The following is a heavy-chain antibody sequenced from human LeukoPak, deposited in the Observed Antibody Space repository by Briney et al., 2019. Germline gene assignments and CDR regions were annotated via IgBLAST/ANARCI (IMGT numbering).Heavy chain of an antibody. CDR1: GFTFSSYW. CDR3: AKFPVVVPAADAFDI. J-gene: IGHJ3*02. D-gene: IGHD2-2*01. Sequence: GGSLRLSCAASGFTFSSYWMSCVRQAPGKGLEWVANIKQDGSEKYYVDSVKGRFTISRDNAKNSLYLQMNSLRAEDTAVYYCAKFPVVVPAADAFDIWGQGTMVTVSS. CDR2: IKQDGSEK. V-gene: IGHV3-7*03.